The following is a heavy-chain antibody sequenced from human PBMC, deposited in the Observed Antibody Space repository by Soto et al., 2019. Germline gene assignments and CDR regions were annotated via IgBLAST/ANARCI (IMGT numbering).Heavy chain of an antibody. Sequence: QVQLQQWGAGLLKPSETLSLNCAVYGGSFSGYYWSWIRQPPGKGLEWIGEINHSGSTNYNPSLKSRVTISVDTSKNQFSLKLSSVSAADTAVYYCARRRDVWGQGTTVTVSS. V-gene: IGHV4-34*01. CDR2: INHSGST. CDR1: GGSFSGYY. J-gene: IGHJ6*02. CDR3: ARRRDV.